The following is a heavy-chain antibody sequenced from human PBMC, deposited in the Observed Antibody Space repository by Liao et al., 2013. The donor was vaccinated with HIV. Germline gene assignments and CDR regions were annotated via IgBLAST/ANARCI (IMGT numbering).Heavy chain of an antibody. Sequence: QLQLQESGPGLVKPSETLSLTCTVSGGSISSYYWSWIRQPAGKGLEWIGRIYSSGSANYNPSLKSRVTMSVDTSMHQFSLRLSSVTAADTAVYYCASVGINSYGYYFDDWGQGVLVTVSS. CDR1: GGSISSYY. CDR3: ASVGINSYGYYFDD. V-gene: IGHV4-4*07. D-gene: IGHD5-18*01. CDR2: IYSSGSA. J-gene: IGHJ4*02.